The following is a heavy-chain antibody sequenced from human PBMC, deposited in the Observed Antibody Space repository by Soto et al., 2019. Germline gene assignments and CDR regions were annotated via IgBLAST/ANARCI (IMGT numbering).Heavy chain of an antibody. D-gene: IGHD1-20*01. CDR1: GDSVSSDSAA. V-gene: IGHV6-1*01. CDR3: ARLTGTTAAFDY. Sequence: SPTLSLTCAISGDSVSSDSAALNLIMQSPSRGLEWLGRTYYRSKWYNDYAVSVKSRITINPDTSKNQFSLQLNSVTPEDTAVYYCARLTGTTAAFDYWGQGTLVTVSS. J-gene: IGHJ4*02. CDR2: TYYRSKWYN.